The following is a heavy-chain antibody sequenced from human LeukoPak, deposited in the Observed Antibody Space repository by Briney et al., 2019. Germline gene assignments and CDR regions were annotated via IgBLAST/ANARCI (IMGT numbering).Heavy chain of an antibody. Sequence: ASVKVSCKAPGYTFTGYYMHWVRQAPGQGLEWMGWINPNSGGTNYAQKFQGWVTMTRDTSISTAYMELSRLRSDDTAVYYCARESQYCSGGSCYPRVSWFDPWGQEPWSPSPQ. CDR3: ARESQYCSGGSCYPRVSWFDP. J-gene: IGHJ5*02. CDR1: GYTFTGYY. CDR2: INPNSGGT. D-gene: IGHD2-15*01. V-gene: IGHV1-2*04.